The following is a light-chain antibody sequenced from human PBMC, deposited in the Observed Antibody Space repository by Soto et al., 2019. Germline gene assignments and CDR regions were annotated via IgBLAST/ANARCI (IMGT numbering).Light chain of an antibody. Sequence: EIVLTQSPGTLSLSPGERAILSCRASESVSSNYLAWYQQKPGQAPRLLIYGASTRATGVPDRFSGSGSGTDFTLSISRLEPEDFAVYYCQQYGGSPRTFGQGTKVEIK. CDR3: QQYGGSPRT. CDR1: ESVSSNY. V-gene: IGKV3-20*01. J-gene: IGKJ1*01. CDR2: GAS.